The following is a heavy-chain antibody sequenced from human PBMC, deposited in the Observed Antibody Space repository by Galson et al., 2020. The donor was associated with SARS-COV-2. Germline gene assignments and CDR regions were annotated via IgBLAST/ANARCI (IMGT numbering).Heavy chain of an antibody. CDR3: ARAEGIYDFWNDYQGRYGLDV. Sequence: SETLSLTCAVYGGSSSGNFWSWVRQPLGKGLEWIGEINHSGTTDYNPSLKSRLIISVDTSKNQFSLKLTSVTAADTAVYYCARAEGIYDFWNDYQGRYGLDVWGQGTTVIVSS. J-gene: IGHJ6*02. CDR2: INHSGTT. D-gene: IGHD3-3*01. V-gene: IGHV4-34*01. CDR1: GGSSSGNF.